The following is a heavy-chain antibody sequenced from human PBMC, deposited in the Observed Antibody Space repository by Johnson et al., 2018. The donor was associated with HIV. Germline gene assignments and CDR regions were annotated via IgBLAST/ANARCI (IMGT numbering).Heavy chain of an antibody. CDR2: ISYDGGSK. CDR3: AKPLGGRDTAMVAIGFDI. D-gene: IGHD5-18*01. V-gene: IGHV3-30-3*02. J-gene: IGHJ3*02. Sequence: QVQLVESGGGVVQPGRSLRLSCAASGFTFSSYPMHWVRQAPGKGLEWVAVISYDGGSKYYADSVKGRFTISRDKNMLYLQMNSLRAEDTAVYYYAKPLGGRDTAMVAIGFDIWGQGTMLTVSS. CDR1: GFTFSSYP.